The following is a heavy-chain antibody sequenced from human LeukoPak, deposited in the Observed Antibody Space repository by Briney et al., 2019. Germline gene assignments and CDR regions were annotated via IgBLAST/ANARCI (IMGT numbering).Heavy chain of an antibody. J-gene: IGHJ3*02. CDR1: GGSISSYY. V-gene: IGHV4-4*07. CDR2: IYTSGST. Sequence: SETLSLTCTVSGGSISSYYWSWIRQPAGKGLEWIGRIYTSGSTNYNPSLKSRVTMSVDTSKNQFFLKLSSVTAADTAVYYCARYCSSTSCLGAFDIWGQGTMVTVSS. CDR3: ARYCSSTSCLGAFDI. D-gene: IGHD2-2*01.